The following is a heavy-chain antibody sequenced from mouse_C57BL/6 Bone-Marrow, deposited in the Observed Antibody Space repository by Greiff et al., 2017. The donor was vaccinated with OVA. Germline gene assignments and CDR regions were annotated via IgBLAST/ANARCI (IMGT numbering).Heavy chain of an antibody. CDR3: ASRITTVVATGYFDY. CDR2: IDPNSGGT. CDR1: GYTFTSYW. Sequence: VQLQQPGAELVKPGASVKLSCKASGYTFTSYWMHWVKQRPGRGLEWIGRIDPNSGGTKYNEKFKSKATLTVDKPSSTAYMQLSSLTSEDSAVYYCASRITTVVATGYFDYWGQGTTLTVSS. V-gene: IGHV1-72*01. D-gene: IGHD1-1*01. J-gene: IGHJ2*01.